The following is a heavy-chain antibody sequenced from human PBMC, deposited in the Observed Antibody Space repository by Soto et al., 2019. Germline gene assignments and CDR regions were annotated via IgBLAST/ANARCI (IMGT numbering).Heavy chain of an antibody. D-gene: IGHD6-19*01. CDR2: INPNSGGT. V-gene: IGHV1-2*02. J-gene: IGHJ4*02. Sequence: ASVKVSCKASGYTFTGYYMHWVRQAPGQGLEWMGWINPNSGGTNYAQKFQGRVTMTRDTSVSTAYMELSRLRSDDTAVYYCAREEQWLVGVIDYWGQGTLVTVPS. CDR3: AREEQWLVGVIDY. CDR1: GYTFTGYY.